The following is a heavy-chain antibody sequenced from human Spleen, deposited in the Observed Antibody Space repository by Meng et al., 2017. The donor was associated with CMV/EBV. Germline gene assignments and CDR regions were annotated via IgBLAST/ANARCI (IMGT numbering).Heavy chain of an antibody. V-gene: IGHV4-30-4*08. D-gene: IGHD3-3*01. CDR2: IYYSGST. CDR1: GGSISSGDYY. J-gene: IGHJ6*02. CDR3: ARDFTYYDFWSGYSYYYYGMDV. Sequence: SETLSLTCTVSGGSISSGDYYWSWIRQPPGKGLEWIGYIYYSGSTYYNPSLKSRVTISVDTSKNQFSLKLSSVTAADTAVYYCARDFTYYDFWSGYSYYYYGMDVWGQGTTVTVSS.